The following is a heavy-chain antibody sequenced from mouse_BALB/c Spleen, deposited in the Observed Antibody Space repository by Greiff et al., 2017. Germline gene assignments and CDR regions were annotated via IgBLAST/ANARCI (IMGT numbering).Heavy chain of an antibody. CDR2: ISDCGSYT. J-gene: IGHJ4*01. Sequence: EVQVVESGGGLVKPGGSLKLSCAASGFTFSDYYMYWVRQTPEKRLEWVATISDCGSYTYYPDSVKGRFTISRDNAKNNLYLQMSSLTSEDTAMYYCAREDGNYYAMDYWGQGTSVTVSS. CDR3: AREDGNYYAMDY. CDR1: GFTFSDYY. V-gene: IGHV5-4*02. D-gene: IGHD2-3*01.